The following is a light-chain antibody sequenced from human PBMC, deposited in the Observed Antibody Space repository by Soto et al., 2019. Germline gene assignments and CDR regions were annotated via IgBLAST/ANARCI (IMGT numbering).Light chain of an antibody. CDR3: QQYDNLPPFT. V-gene: IGKV1-33*01. Sequence: IQMTQSPSSLSASVGDRVTITCQARPDLSKYLNWYQQKPGKAPKLLIYDASNLETGVPSRFSGSGSGTDFTFTISSLQPEDIATYYCQQYDNLPPFTFGPGTKVDIK. CDR1: PDLSKY. J-gene: IGKJ3*01. CDR2: DAS.